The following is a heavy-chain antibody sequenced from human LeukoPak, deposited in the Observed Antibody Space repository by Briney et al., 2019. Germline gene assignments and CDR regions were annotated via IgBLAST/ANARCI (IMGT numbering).Heavy chain of an antibody. CDR1: GFTFSDYA. J-gene: IGHJ4*02. CDR2: ISYDGSNK. D-gene: IGHD2-15*01. Sequence: GGSLRLSCAASGFTFSDYAIHWVRQAPGKGLEWVAVISYDGSNKYYGDSVKGRFTISRDNSKNNVYLQMNSLRAEDTAVYYCAGRPYCSGGRCHFLLGGGLDYWGQGTLVTVSS. CDR3: AGRPYCSGGRCHFLLGGGLDY. V-gene: IGHV3-30*04.